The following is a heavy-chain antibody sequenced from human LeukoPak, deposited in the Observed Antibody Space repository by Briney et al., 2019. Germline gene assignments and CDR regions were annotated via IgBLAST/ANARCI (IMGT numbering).Heavy chain of an antibody. V-gene: IGHV3-53*01. J-gene: IGHJ6*02. D-gene: IGHD5-18*01. CDR2: IYSGTTT. Sequence: GGSLRLSCAPSGFSVGDKYMAWVRQAPGKGLEWVSVIYSGTTTYYADSVKGRFTISRDTPANTLYLQMNALRPDDTAVYYCARDMGLGYSTGYHNTIQGLDVWGQGTTVTVSS. CDR3: ARDMGLGYSTGYHNTIQGLDV. CDR1: GFSVGDKY.